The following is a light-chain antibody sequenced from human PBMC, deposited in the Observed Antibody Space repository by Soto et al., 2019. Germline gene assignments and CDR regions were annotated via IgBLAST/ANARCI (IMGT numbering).Light chain of an antibody. CDR3: LQYHNLWA. V-gene: IGKV3-15*01. CDR1: QNIYSN. Sequence: IVMTQSPATLSVSPGERATLSCRASQNIYSNIAWYQQRPGQAPRLLIYRASTRAPGVPVRFSGSGSGTEFTLTISSLQSEDFAVYSCLQYHNLWAFGRGTQVEIK. J-gene: IGKJ4*02. CDR2: RAS.